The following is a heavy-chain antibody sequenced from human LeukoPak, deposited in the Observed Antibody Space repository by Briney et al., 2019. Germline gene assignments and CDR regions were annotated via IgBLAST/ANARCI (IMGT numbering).Heavy chain of an antibody. CDR1: GGPISSSSYY. CDR3: ARVASSSWYYFDY. V-gene: IGHV4-39*07. CDR2: IYYSGST. D-gene: IGHD6-13*01. Sequence: SETLSLTCTVSGGPISSSSYYWGWIRHPPGKGLEWIGSIYYSGSTYYNPSLKSRVTISVDTSKNQFSLKLSSVTAADTAVYYCARVASSSWYYFDYWGQGTLVAVSS. J-gene: IGHJ4*02.